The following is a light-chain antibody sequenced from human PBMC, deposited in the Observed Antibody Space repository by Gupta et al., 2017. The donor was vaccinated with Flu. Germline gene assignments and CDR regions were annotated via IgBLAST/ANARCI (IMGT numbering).Light chain of an antibody. Sequence: QMTQSPSSLSASVGDKVIITCGASQSIGNSLGWYQQKPEKAPKSLIYGASSLQNGVPSRFSGSGFGTEFTLTISSLQPEDFGTYYCRQEREYPITFGQGTRLEIK. J-gene: IGKJ5*01. CDR1: QSIGNS. CDR2: GAS. V-gene: IGKV1D-16*01. CDR3: RQEREYPIT.